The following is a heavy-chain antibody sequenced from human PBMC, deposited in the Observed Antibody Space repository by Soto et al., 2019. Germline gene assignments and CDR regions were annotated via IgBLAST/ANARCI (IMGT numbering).Heavy chain of an antibody. CDR1: GFTFSSYA. Sequence: ESGGGVVQPGRSLRLSCAASGFTFSSYAMHWVRQAPGKGLEWVAVISYDGSNKYYADSVKGRFTISRDNSKNTLYLQMNSLRAEDTAVYYCARAGVLYGSGRAHSDYWGQGTLVTVSS. CDR2: ISYDGSNK. D-gene: IGHD3-10*01. J-gene: IGHJ4*02. CDR3: ARAGVLYGSGRAHSDY. V-gene: IGHV3-30-3*01.